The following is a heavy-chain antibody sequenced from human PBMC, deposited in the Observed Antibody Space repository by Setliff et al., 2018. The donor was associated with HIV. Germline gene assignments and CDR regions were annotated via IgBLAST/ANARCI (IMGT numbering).Heavy chain of an antibody. D-gene: IGHD2-21*02. J-gene: IGHJ4*02. Sequence: SETLSLTCTVSGVSISNYYWSWIRQPAGKGLEWIGRIYTSGNTNYNPSLKSRVTMSVDTSKKQFYLNLRSVTATDTAIYSCARSRHCGSDCYFDLSGQGTLVTVSS. CDR1: GVSISNYY. CDR2: IYTSGNT. CDR3: ARSRHCGSDCYFDL. V-gene: IGHV4-4*07.